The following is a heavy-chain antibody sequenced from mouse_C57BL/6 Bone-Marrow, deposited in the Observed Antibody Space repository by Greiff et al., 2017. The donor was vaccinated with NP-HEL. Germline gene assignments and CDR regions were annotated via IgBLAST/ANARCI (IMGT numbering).Heavy chain of an antibody. V-gene: IGHV1-81*01. CDR1: GYTFTSYG. D-gene: IGHD1-1*01. Sequence: VQLQQSGAELVRPGASVKLSCKASGYTFTSYGISWVKQRTGQGLEWIGEIYPRSGNTYYNEKFKGKATLTADKSSSTAYMELRSLTSEDSAVYFCAPYDCDSSHFDYWGQGTTVTVSA. CDR2: IYPRSGNT. J-gene: IGHJ2*01. CDR3: APYDCDSSHFDY.